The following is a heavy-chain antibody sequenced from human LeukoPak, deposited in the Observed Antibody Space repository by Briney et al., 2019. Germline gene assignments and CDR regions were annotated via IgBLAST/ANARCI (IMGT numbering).Heavy chain of an antibody. CDR2: ISPNGGST. CDR3: VKIARD. V-gene: IGHV3-64D*09. J-gene: IGHJ4*02. CDR1: GFTFSRFD. Sequence: GGSLRLSCSASGFTFSRFDMHWVRQAPGKGLEYISAISPNGGSTYHADSVKGGFTISRDNSKNTLYLQMSSLRIEDTAVYYCVKIARDWGQGTLVTVSS.